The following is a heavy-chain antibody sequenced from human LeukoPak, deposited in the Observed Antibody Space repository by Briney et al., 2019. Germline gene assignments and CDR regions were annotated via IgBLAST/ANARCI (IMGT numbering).Heavy chain of an antibody. CDR2: IKQDGSEK. CDR3: ARTGYYDDNY. CDR1: GFTFSDYW. J-gene: IGHJ4*02. D-gene: IGHD3-22*01. Sequence: QPGGSLRLSCAASGFTFSDYWMTWVRQAPGKGLDWVANIKQDGSEKYYGDSVKGRFTISRDNAKNSLYLQMNSLRDEDTAVYYCARTGYYDDNYWGQGTLVTVSS. V-gene: IGHV3-7*01.